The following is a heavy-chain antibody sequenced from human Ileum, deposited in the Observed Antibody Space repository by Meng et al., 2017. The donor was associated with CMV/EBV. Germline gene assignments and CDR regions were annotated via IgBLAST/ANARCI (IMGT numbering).Heavy chain of an antibody. CDR2: INHSGST. D-gene: IGHD2-15*01. CDR3: AREDSGDRGFDY. CDR1: GGSFSGYY. Sequence: SETLSLTCAVYGGSFSGYYWSWIRQPPGKGLEWIGEINHSGSTNYNPSLKSQVTISVDTSKNQFSLKLSSVTAADTAVYYCAREDSGDRGFDYWGQGTLVTVSS. V-gene: IGHV4-34*01. J-gene: IGHJ4*02.